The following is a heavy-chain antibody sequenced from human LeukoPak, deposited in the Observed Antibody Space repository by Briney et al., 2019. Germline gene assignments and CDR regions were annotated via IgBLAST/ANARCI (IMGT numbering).Heavy chain of an antibody. J-gene: IGHJ4*02. Sequence: GGSLRLSCATSGLTFSSYTMNWVRQAPGKGLEWVSYISRSSSTIYYADSVKGRFTISRDNSKNTLYLQMNSLRAEDTAVYYCARHLQSHFDYWGQGTLVTVSS. CDR2: ISRSSSTI. CDR3: ARHLQSHFDY. CDR1: GLTFSSYT. V-gene: IGHV3-48*01.